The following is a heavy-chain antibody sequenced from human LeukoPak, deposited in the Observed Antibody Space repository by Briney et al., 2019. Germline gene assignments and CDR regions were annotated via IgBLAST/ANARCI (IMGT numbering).Heavy chain of an antibody. D-gene: IGHD3-3*01. CDR3: ARWRGAQSEFEY. Sequence: GGSLRLSCTASGFTFSNYWMSWVRQAPGKGLDCVASIKRDASEKEYVDSVKGRFTISRDNAKNSLYLQMISLRAEDTAVYYCARWRGAQSEFEYWGQGTLVTVSS. CDR1: GFTFSNYW. V-gene: IGHV3-7*01. J-gene: IGHJ4*02. CDR2: IKRDASEK.